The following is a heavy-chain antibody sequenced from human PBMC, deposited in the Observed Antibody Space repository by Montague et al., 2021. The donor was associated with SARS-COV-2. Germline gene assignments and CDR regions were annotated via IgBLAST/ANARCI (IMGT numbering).Heavy chain of an antibody. Sequence: SLRLSCAVSGFTLSSYAMSWVRQPPGKGLEWDSAISGSGSTYYADSVKVRFTISRDNSKNTLYLQVNNLRAEDTAVYYCAPPVGASYHFDYWGQGTLVTVSS. D-gene: IGHD1-26*01. CDR2: ISGSGST. CDR3: APPVGASYHFDY. J-gene: IGHJ4*02. V-gene: IGHV3-23*01. CDR1: GFTLSSYA.